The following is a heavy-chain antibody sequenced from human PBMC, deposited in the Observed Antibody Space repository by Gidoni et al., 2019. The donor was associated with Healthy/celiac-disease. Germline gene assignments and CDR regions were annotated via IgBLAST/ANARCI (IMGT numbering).Heavy chain of an antibody. Sequence: EVQLLESGGGLVQPGGSLRLSCAASGLTFSSFAMSWVRQAPGKGLEWVSAISGSGGSTYYADSVKGRFTISRDNSKNTLYLQMNSLRAEDTAVYYCAVNPTYYYDSSGYYAFDYWGQGTLVTVSS. CDR2: ISGSGGST. CDR3: AVNPTYYYDSSGYYAFDY. J-gene: IGHJ4*02. CDR1: GLTFSSFA. V-gene: IGHV3-23*01. D-gene: IGHD3-22*01.